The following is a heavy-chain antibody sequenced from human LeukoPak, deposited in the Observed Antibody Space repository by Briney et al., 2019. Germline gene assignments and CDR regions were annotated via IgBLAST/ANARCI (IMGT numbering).Heavy chain of an antibody. D-gene: IGHD6-19*01. J-gene: IGHJ6*02. CDR3: ARASSGWNYGMDV. Sequence: GGSLRLSCAASGFTVSSNYMSWVRQAPGKGLEWVSVIYSGGSTYYADSVKGRFTISRDNSKNTLYLQMNSLRAEDTAVYYCARASSGWNYGMDVWGQGTTVTVSS. CDR1: GFTVSSNY. CDR2: IYSGGST. V-gene: IGHV3-53*01.